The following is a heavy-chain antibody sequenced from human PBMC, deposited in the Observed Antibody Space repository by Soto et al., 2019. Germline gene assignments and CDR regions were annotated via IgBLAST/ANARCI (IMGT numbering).Heavy chain of an antibody. CDR1: GYTFTSYG. V-gene: IGHV1-18*01. CDR3: ARGALRFLEWLLDAFDI. D-gene: IGHD3-3*01. CDR2: ISAYNGNT. Sequence: APVKVSCKASGYTFTSYGISWVRQAPGQGLEWMGWISAYNGNTNYAQKLQGRVTMTTDTSTSTAYMELRSLRSDDTAVYYCARGALRFLEWLLDAFDIWGQGTMVTVSS. J-gene: IGHJ3*02.